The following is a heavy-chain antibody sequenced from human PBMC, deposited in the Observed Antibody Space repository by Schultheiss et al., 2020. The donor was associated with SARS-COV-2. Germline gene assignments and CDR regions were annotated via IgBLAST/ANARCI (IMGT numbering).Heavy chain of an antibody. D-gene: IGHD6-13*01. CDR1: GFTFSSYD. J-gene: IGHJ6*02. CDR3: ARGRGSSWTLYYYGMDV. V-gene: IGHV3-13*05. CDR2: IGTAGYP. Sequence: GGSLRLSCAASGFTFSSYDMHWVRQATGKGLEWVSAIGTAGYPYYPGSVKGRFTISRENAKNSLYLQMNSLRAGDTAVYYCARGRGSSWTLYYYGMDVWGQGTTVTVSS.